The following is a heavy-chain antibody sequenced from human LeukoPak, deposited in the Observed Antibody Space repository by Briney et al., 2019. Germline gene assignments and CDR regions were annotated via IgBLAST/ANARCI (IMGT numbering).Heavy chain of an antibody. J-gene: IGHJ4*02. Sequence: GGSLRLSCAASGSTFSSYSMNWVRQAPGKGLEWVSSISSSSSYIYYADSVKGRFTISRDNAKNSLYLQMNSLRAEDTAVYYCARVYGSGSYVAFDYWGQGTLVTVSS. V-gene: IGHV3-21*01. CDR3: ARVYGSGSYVAFDY. CDR2: ISSSSSYI. CDR1: GSTFSSYS. D-gene: IGHD3-10*01.